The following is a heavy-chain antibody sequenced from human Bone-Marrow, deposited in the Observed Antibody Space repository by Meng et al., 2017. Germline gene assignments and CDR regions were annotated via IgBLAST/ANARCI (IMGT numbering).Heavy chain of an antibody. J-gene: IGHJ6*02. CDR1: GFTFSNAW. CDR2: NSGSGGST. Sequence: GESLKISCAASGFTFSNAWMSWVRQAPGKGLEWVSANSGSGGSTYYADSLKGGFTISGDNSKTTLYLQMNRLRADDTAVYYCAKLSRLVIMANGMDFWGQGTTVTVSS. CDR3: AKLSRLVIMANGMDF. V-gene: IGHV3-23*01. D-gene: IGHD3-9*01.